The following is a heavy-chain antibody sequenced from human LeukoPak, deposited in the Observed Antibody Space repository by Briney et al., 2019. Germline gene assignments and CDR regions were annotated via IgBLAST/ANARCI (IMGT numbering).Heavy chain of an antibody. Sequence: PGGSLRLSCAGSGFSFSSSAMSWVRQTPGKGLEWVSSITGNGATTYYSDSVKGRFTIYRDNSRNTLSLQMSSLRVEDTAVYYCAKERRRVDTEMVRSYYFENWGQGTVVTVSS. CDR2: ITGNGATT. CDR3: AKERRRVDTEMVRSYYFEN. D-gene: IGHD5-18*01. CDR1: GFSFSSSA. J-gene: IGHJ4*02. V-gene: IGHV3-23*01.